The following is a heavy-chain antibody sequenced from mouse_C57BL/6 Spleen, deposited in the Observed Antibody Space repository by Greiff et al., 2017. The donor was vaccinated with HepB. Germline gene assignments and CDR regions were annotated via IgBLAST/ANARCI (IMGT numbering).Heavy chain of an antibody. CDR2: ISSGGSYT. CDR3: ARQEAGRYFDY. J-gene: IGHJ2*01. Sequence: EVHLVESGGDLVKPGGSLKLSCAASGFTFSSYGMSWVRQTPDKRLEWVATISSGGSYTYYPDSVKGRFTISRDNAKNTLYLQMSSLKSEDTAMYYCARQEAGRYFDYWGQGTTLTVSS. CDR1: GFTFSSYG. V-gene: IGHV5-6*01. D-gene: IGHD4-1*01.